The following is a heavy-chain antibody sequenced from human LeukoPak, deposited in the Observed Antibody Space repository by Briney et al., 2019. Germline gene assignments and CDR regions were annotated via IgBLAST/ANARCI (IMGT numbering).Heavy chain of an antibody. CDR3: ATRRGLVPAFDI. CDR1: GYTFTSYG. CDR2: ISAYNGST. Sequence: ASVKVSCKASGYTFTSYGISWVRQAPGQGLEWMGWISAYNGSTNYAQKLQGRVTMTTDTSTSTAYMELSSLRSEDTAVYYCATRRGLVPAFDIWGQGTMVTVSS. D-gene: IGHD6-19*01. J-gene: IGHJ3*02. V-gene: IGHV1-18*01.